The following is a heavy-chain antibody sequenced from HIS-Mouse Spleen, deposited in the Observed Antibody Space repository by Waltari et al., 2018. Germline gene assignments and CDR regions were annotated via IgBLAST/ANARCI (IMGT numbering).Heavy chain of an antibody. CDR3: ARLYYDSSGYYYVFDY. CDR1: GGSFSGYY. CDR2: INHSGST. J-gene: IGHJ4*02. Sequence: QVQLQQWGAGLLKPSETLSLTCAVYGGSFSGYYWTWIRPPPGKGLEWIGEINHSGSTNYNPSLKSRVTISVDTSKNQFSLKLSSVTAADTAVYYCARLYYDSSGYYYVFDYWGQGTLVTVSS. D-gene: IGHD3-22*01. V-gene: IGHV4-34*01.